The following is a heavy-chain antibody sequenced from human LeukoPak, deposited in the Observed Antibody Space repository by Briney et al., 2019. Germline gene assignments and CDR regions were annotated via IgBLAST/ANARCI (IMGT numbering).Heavy chain of an antibody. V-gene: IGHV1-18*01. CDR1: GGTFSSYA. Sequence: ASVKVSCKASGGTFSSYAISWVRQAPGQGLEWMGWISAYNGNTNYAQKLQGRVTMTTDTSTSTAYMELRSLRSDDTAVYYCARSLYQLLNAFDIWGQGTMVTVSS. J-gene: IGHJ3*02. D-gene: IGHD2-2*01. CDR3: ARSLYQLLNAFDI. CDR2: ISAYNGNT.